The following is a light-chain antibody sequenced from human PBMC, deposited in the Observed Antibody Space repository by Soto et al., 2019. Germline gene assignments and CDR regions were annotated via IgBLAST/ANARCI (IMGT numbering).Light chain of an antibody. Sequence: DIQMTQSPSTLSASVGDRVTITCRASQRISSWLAWYQQKPGKAPKLLIYEASSLKSGVPSRFSGSGSATEFTLTISSLQPDDFATYYCEDYSSSSGLTFGGGTKVDIK. J-gene: IGKJ4*01. V-gene: IGKV1-5*03. CDR2: EAS. CDR3: EDYSSSSGLT. CDR1: QRISSW.